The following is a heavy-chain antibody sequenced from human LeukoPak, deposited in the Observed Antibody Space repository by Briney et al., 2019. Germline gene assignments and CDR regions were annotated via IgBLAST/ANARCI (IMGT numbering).Heavy chain of an antibody. CDR3: ARGYCSGGTCYPDH. J-gene: IGHJ4*02. CDR2: IYYSGST. D-gene: IGHD2-15*01. V-gene: IGHV4-31*03. CDR1: GGSISSGGYY. Sequence: PSQTLSLTCTVSGGSISSGGYYWSWIRQHPGKGLEWIGYIYYSGSTYYNPSLKGRVTISVDTSKNQFSLKLSSVTAADTAVYYCARGYCSGGTCYPDHWGQGTLATVSS.